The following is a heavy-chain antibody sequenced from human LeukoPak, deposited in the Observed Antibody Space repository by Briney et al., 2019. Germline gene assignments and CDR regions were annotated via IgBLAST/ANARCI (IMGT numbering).Heavy chain of an antibody. Sequence: GASVKVSCKASGYTFTSYYMHWVRQAPGQGLEWMGIINLSGGSTNYAQKFQGRGTMTRDMSTSTVYMELRSRRSEDTAVYYCARDFERSGSSNNWFDPWGQRTLVTVSS. CDR1: GYTFTSYY. CDR3: ARDFERSGSSNNWFDP. CDR2: INLSGGST. D-gene: IGHD3-10*01. J-gene: IGHJ5*02. V-gene: IGHV1-46*01.